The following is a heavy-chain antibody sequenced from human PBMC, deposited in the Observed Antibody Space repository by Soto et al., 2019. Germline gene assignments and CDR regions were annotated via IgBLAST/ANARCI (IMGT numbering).Heavy chain of an antibody. CDR1: GGSISSSSYY. Sequence: SETLSLTCTVSGGSISSSSYYWGWIRQPPGKGLEWIGSIYYSGSTYYNPSLKSRVTISVDTSKNQFSLKLSSVTAADTAVYYCARHFSDVPPYDYIWGSETRDYYYYMDVWGKGTTGTVSS. V-gene: IGHV4-39*01. J-gene: IGHJ6*03. CDR2: IYYSGST. CDR3: ARHFSDVPPYDYIWGSETRDYYYYMDV. D-gene: IGHD3-16*01.